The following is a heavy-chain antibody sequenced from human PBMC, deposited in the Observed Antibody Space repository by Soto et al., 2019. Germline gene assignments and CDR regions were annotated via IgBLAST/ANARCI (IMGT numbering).Heavy chain of an antibody. CDR2: IKQDGSEK. J-gene: IGHJ3*02. D-gene: IGHD3-22*01. CDR1: GFTFSSYW. CDR3: AKASYDSSGYYFDPDAFDI. Sequence: GGSLRLSCAASGFTFSSYWMSWVRQAPGKGLEWVANIKQDGSEKYYVDSVKGRFTISRDNSKNTLYLQMNSLRAEDTAVYYCAKASYDSSGYYFDPDAFDIWGQGTMVTVSS. V-gene: IGHV3-7*03.